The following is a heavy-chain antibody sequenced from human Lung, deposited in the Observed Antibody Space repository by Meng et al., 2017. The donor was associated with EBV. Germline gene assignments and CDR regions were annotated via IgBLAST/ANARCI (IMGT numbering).Heavy chain of an antibody. J-gene: IGHJ4*02. CDR2: INAGNGDT. Sequence: QVQLEQSGAEVKKPGASVKVSCKASGYTFSNYAMNWVRQAPGQRLEWMGWINAGNGDTKYSQKFQGRVTITRDTSASTGYMELSSLRSEDTAVYYCARFSSGYFFGYWGQGTLVTVSS. V-gene: IGHV1-3*01. D-gene: IGHD3-22*01. CDR3: ARFSSGYFFGY. CDR1: GYTFSNYA.